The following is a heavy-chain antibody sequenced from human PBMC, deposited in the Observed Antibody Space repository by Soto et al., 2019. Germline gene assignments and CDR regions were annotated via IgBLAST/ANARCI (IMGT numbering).Heavy chain of an antibody. CDR2: VSNEGSK. Sequence: EVQLVESGGGLVQPGGSLRLACAGSGFRVSDDWMHWFRQAPGKGLVWVSRVSNEGSKEYADFVKGRFNLSKDNAKNTLYLEMASLSVEDTALYYCTATPRNGMGVWGQGTKVTV. CDR1: GFRVSDDW. J-gene: IGHJ6*02. V-gene: IGHV3-74*01. CDR3: TATPRNGMGV.